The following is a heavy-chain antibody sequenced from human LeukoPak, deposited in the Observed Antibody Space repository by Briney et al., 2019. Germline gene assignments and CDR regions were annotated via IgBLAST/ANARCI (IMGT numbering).Heavy chain of an antibody. D-gene: IGHD3-22*01. Sequence: GGSLRLSCGASGFTFSRYAMNWVRQAPGQGLEWVAIISYGGNSQYYAESVKGRFTISRDNTKNTVYLQMNSVRPEDTAVYYCARAPDSSGYYCYFYYRGQGALVTGSS. CDR2: ISYGGNSQ. J-gene: IGHJ4*02. CDR3: ARAPDSSGYYCYFYY. CDR1: GFTFSRYA. V-gene: IGHV3-30-3*01.